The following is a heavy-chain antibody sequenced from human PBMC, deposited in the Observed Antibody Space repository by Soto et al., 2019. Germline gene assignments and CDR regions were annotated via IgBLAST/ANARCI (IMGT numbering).Heavy chain of an antibody. CDR3: ASYQQSYAFDI. Sequence: QVQLQESGPGLVKPSQTLSLTCTVSGGAISSGGYYWSWIRQHPGKGLEWIGYIVYSGSTYYNQSLKSRVTISVDPSKNQFSLKLSSVTAADTAVYYCASYQQSYAFDIWGQGTMVTVSS. CDR2: IVYSGST. J-gene: IGHJ3*02. D-gene: IGHD2-2*01. CDR1: GGAISSGGYY. V-gene: IGHV4-31*03.